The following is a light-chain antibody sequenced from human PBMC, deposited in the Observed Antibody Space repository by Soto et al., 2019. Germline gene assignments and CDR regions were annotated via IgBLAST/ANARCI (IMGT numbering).Light chain of an antibody. J-gene: IGLJ2*01. CDR2: DAT. CDR3: CSYAGSYTYVV. CDR1: NSDVGGSDY. V-gene: IGLV2-11*01. Sequence: QSALTQPRSVSGSPGQSVTISCTGTNSDVGGSDYVSWYQQHPGKAPKLMIYDATKRPSGVPDRFSGFKSGSTASLTISGLQAEDEADYYFCSYAGSYTYVVFGGGTKLTVL.